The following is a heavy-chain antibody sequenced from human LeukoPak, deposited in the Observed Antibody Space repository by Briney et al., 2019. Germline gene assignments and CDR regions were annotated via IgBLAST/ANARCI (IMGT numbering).Heavy chain of an antibody. J-gene: IGHJ4*02. V-gene: IGHV3-21*01. CDR1: GFTFNHYA. CDR3: ARGESRMVDY. Sequence: GVSLRLSCAASGFTFNHYAMSWVRQAPGKGLEWVSSIGSSSSYIYYADSVKGRFTISRDNAKNSLYLQMNSLRAEDTAVYYCARGESRMVDYWGQGTLVTVSS. D-gene: IGHD2-8*01. CDR2: IGSSSSYI.